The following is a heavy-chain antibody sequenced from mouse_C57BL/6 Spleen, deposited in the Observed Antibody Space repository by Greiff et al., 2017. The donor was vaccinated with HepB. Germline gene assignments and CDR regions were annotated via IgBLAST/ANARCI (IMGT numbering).Heavy chain of an antibody. V-gene: IGHV2-2*01. CDR1: GFSLTSYG. J-gene: IGHJ4*01. CDR2: IWSGGST. CDR3: ARKDWDAMDY. D-gene: IGHD4-1*01. Sequence: VKLMESGPGLVQPSQSLSITCTVSGFSLTSYGVHWVRQSPGKGLEWLGVIWSGGSTDYNAAFISRLSISKDNSKSQVFVKMNSLQADDTAIYYCARKDWDAMDYWGQGTSVTVSS.